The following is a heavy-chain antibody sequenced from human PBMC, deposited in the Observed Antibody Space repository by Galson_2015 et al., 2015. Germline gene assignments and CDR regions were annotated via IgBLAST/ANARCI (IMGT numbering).Heavy chain of an antibody. J-gene: IGHJ6*03. D-gene: IGHD2-2*01. CDR2: IAYDGRNK. CDR3: AKEWGYCSSTGCQPGYYMDV. CDR1: GFTFSNFG. V-gene: IGHV3-30*18. Sequence: SLRLSCAASGFTFSNFGMHWVRQAPGKGLEWVAVIAYDGRNKDYADSVKGRFTISRDNSKNTLSLQMNSLRAEDTAVYYCAKEWGYCSSTGCQPGYYMDVWGKGTTV.